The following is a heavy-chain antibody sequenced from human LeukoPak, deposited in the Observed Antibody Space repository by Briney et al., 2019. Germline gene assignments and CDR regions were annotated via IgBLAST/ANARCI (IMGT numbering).Heavy chain of an antibody. CDR2: IYSGGST. D-gene: IGHD6-19*01. Sequence: PGGSLRLSCTASGFTVSSNYMSWVRQAPGKGLEWVSVIYSGGSTYYADSVKGRFTISRDNSKNTLYLQMNSLRAEDTAVYYCAREDSSGIYFDYWGQGTLVTVSS. CDR3: AREDSSGIYFDY. J-gene: IGHJ4*02. CDR1: GFTVSSNY. V-gene: IGHV3-53*01.